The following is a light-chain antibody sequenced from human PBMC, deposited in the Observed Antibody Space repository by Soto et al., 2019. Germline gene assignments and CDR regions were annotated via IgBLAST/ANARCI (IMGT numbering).Light chain of an antibody. Sequence: DIHMTQSPATLSASVGYRVAITCRASQSISSWLAWYQQKPGKAPNRLIYDASSLKSGVPSRFSGSGSGTEFTLTISNLQPDDFATYYCQQYEGYPWTFGQGTKVDIK. V-gene: IGKV1-5*01. CDR2: DAS. CDR1: QSISSW. J-gene: IGKJ1*01. CDR3: QQYEGYPWT.